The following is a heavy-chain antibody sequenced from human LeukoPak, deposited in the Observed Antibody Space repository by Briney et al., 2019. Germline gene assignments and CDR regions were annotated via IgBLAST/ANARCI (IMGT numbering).Heavy chain of an antibody. CDR1: GFTFSDYY. CDR2: ISSSGSTI. CDR3: ARDGYYDSSGYYFVY. Sequence: GGSLRLSCAASGFTFSDYYMSWIRQPPGKRLEWVSYISSSGSTIYYADSVKGRFTISRDNAKNSLYLQMNSLRAEDTAVYYCARDGYYDSSGYYFVYWGQGTLVTVSS. J-gene: IGHJ4*02. V-gene: IGHV3-11*01. D-gene: IGHD3-22*01.